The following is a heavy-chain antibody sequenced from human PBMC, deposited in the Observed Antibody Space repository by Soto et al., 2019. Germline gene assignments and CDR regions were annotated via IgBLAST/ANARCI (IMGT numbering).Heavy chain of an antibody. V-gene: IGHV1-69*13. CDR1: GGTFSSYA. D-gene: IGHD3-3*01. CDR3: AVGLRFLEWLTWFDP. J-gene: IGHJ5*02. Sequence: EASVKVSCKASGGTFSSYAISWVRQAPGQGLEWMGGIIPIFGTANYAQKFQGRVTITADESTSTAYMELSSLRSEDTAVYYCAVGLRFLEWLTWFDPWGQGTLVTVSS. CDR2: IIPIFGTA.